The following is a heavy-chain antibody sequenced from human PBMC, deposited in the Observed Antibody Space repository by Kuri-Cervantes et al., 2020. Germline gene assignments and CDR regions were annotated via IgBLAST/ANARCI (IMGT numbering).Heavy chain of an antibody. V-gene: IGHV4-39*07. Sequence: GSLRLSCTVSGGSISTSNYFWGWIRQPPGKGLEWIGSISYSGSTYYNPSLKSRVTISVDTSKNQFSLKLSSVTAADTAVYYCAREIRYFDWLLSGHYGMDVWGQGTTVTVSS. D-gene: IGHD3-9*01. J-gene: IGHJ6*02. CDR1: GGSISTSNYF. CDR3: AREIRYFDWLLSGHYGMDV. CDR2: ISYSGST.